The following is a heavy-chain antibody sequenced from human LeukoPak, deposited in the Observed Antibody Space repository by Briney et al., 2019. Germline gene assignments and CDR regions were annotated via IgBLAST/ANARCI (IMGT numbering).Heavy chain of an antibody. V-gene: IGHV4-61*01. J-gene: IGHJ4*02. CDR3: ARDHFGSLDS. CDR1: GFSVTTDSYC. CDR2: DYCGGNT. Sequence: SETLSLTCTVSGFSVTTDSYCWGWIRQPPGKGLEWIGYDYCGGNTNYDPSFKRRVTISVDTSKNQFPLTLTSVTAADTAVYFCARDHFGSLDSWGQGILVTVSS. D-gene: IGHD3-10*01.